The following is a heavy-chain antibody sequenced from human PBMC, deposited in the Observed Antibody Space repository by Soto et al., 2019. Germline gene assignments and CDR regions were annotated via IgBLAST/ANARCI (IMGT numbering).Heavy chain of an antibody. J-gene: IGHJ4*02. CDR3: ARVAMITFGGGNFDY. V-gene: IGHV3-21*01. Sequence: GESLKISCAASGFTFSSYSMNWVRQAPGKGLEWVSSISSSSSYIYYADSVKGRFTISRDNAKNSLYLQMNSLRAEDTAVYYCARVAMITFGGGNFDYWGQGTLVTVSS. D-gene: IGHD3-16*01. CDR1: GFTFSSYS. CDR2: ISSSSSYI.